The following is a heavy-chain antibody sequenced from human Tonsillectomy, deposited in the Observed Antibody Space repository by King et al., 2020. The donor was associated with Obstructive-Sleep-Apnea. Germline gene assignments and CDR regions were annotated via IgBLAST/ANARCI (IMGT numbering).Heavy chain of an antibody. CDR2: IYHTGST. CDR3: ARADYYDSSGYSYYFDS. V-gene: IGHV4-38-2*02. J-gene: IGHJ4*02. D-gene: IGHD3-22*01. CDR1: GSSFTSGYY. Sequence: QLQESGPGLVKPSETLSLTCTVSGSSFTSGYYWGWIRQPPGKGLEWIGSIYHTGSTYYNPSLKSRVTISVETSKNQFSLKLNSATAADTAVYYCARADYYDSSGYSYYFDSWGQGTLVTVSS.